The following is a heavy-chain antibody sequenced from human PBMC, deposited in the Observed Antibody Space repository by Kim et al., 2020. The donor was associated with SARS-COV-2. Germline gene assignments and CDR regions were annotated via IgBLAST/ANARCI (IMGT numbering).Heavy chain of an antibody. V-gene: IGHV3-15*01. D-gene: IGHD3-10*01. Sequence: PVKGRFTISRDDSKNTLYLQMNSLKTEDTAVYYCTTVGVTMVPYYYAMDVWGQGTTVIVSS. J-gene: IGHJ6*02. CDR3: TTVGVTMVPYYYAMDV.